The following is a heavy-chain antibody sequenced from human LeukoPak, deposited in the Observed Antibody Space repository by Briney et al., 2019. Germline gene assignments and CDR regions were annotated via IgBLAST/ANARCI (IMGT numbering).Heavy chain of an antibody. J-gene: IGHJ3*02. CDR3: ARGSYGYSYGSDAFDI. V-gene: IGHV3-21*05. Sequence: GGSLRLSCAASGFTFSSYEMNWVRQAPGKGLEWVSYISSSSSYIYYADSVKGRFTISRDNAKNSLYLQMNSLRAEDTAVYYCARGSYGYSYGSDAFDIWGQGTMVTVSS. CDR1: GFTFSSYE. D-gene: IGHD5-18*01. CDR2: ISSSSSYI.